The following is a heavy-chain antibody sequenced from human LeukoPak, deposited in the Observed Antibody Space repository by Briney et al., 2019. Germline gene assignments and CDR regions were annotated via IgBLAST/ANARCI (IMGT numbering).Heavy chain of an antibody. V-gene: IGHV3-66*01. CDR2: IYSGGST. D-gene: IGHD3-9*01. Sequence: PGGSLRLSCAASGFTVSSNYMSWVRQAPGKGLEWVSVIYSGGSTYYADSVKGRFTISRDNSKNTLYLQMNSLRAEDTAVYYCARDLFSPYFDYWGQGTLVTVSS. CDR1: GFTVSSNY. J-gene: IGHJ4*02. CDR3: ARDLFSPYFDY.